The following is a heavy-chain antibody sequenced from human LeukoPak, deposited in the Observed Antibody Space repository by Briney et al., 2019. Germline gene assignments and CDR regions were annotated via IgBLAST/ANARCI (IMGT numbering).Heavy chain of an antibody. J-gene: IGHJ1*01. CDR3: AKDQGYYGSGSYKEYFQH. CDR1: GFTFSDAW. Sequence: GGSLRLSCAASGFTFSDAWMSWVRQAPGKGLEWVGRIKSKTDGGTTDYAAPVKGRFTISRDDSKNTLYLQMNSLRAEDTAIYYCAKDQGYYGSGSYKEYFQHWGQGTLVTVSS. V-gene: IGHV3-15*01. CDR2: IKSKTDGGTT. D-gene: IGHD3-10*01.